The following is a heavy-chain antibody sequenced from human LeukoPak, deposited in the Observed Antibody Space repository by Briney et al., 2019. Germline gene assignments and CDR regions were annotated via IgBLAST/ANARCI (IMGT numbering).Heavy chain of an antibody. V-gene: IGHV4-34*01. CDR3: ARAPPSAFFTRNWYFDL. D-gene: IGHD3-3*02. CDR1: GGSIYGHY. J-gene: IGHJ2*01. Sequence: SETLSLTCGVDGGSIYGHYWNWIRQPPGKSLEWIGEISPSGSTTYNPSLGSRFTISVDTSKNHFSLDLNSVTAADTALYYCARAPPSAFFTRNWYFDLWGLGTLVTVSS. CDR2: ISPSGST.